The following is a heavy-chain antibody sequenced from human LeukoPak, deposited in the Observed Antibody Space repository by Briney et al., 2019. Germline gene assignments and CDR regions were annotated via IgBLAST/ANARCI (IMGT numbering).Heavy chain of an antibody. D-gene: IGHD2-15*01. Sequence: PGRSLRLSCAASGFTFSSYAMHWVRQAPGKGLEWVAVMSFDGSYKYYADSVKGRFTISRDNSKNTLYLQMNNLRAEDTAVYYCAKSSDFVLGSPDYWGQGTLVTVSS. CDR2: MSFDGSYK. CDR1: GFTFSSYA. CDR3: AKSSDFVLGSPDY. V-gene: IGHV3-30*18. J-gene: IGHJ4*02.